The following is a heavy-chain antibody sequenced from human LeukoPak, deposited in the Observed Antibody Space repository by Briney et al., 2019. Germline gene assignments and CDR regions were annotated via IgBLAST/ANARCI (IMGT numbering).Heavy chain of an antibody. V-gene: IGHV4-31*03. CDR3: ARVTVVVPAATNWFDP. CDR1: GGSISSGGYY. J-gene: IGHJ5*02. Sequence: SXXXSLTCTVSGGSISSGGYYWSWIRQHPGTGLEWIGYIYYSGSTYYNPSLKSRVTISVDTSKNQFSLKLSSVTAADTAVYYCARVTVVVPAATNWFDPWGQGTLVTVSS. CDR2: IYYSGST. D-gene: IGHD2-2*01.